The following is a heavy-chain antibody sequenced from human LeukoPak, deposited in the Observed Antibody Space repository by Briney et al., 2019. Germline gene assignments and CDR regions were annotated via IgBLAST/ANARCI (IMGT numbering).Heavy chain of an antibody. D-gene: IGHD3-10*01. V-gene: IGHV3-21*01. Sequence: GGSLRLSCAASGFTFSTYTMNWVRQAPGKGLEWVSSVTISSRYIYYADSVKGRFTISRDNAKDSLFLHMNSLRAEDTAVYYCAREDASGSYYRSLDYWGQGTLVTVSS. CDR3: AREDASGSYYRSLDY. CDR1: GFTFSTYT. CDR2: VTISSRYI. J-gene: IGHJ4*02.